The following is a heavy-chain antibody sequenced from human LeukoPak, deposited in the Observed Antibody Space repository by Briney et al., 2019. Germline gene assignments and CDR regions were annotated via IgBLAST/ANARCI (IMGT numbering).Heavy chain of an antibody. D-gene: IGHD6-13*01. CDR1: GFIFSNYN. Sequence: PGGSLRLSCAASGFIFSNYNMNWVRQAPGKGLEWVSFMSISGSYIYYADSVKGRFIISRDNAKNSLYLQMNSLRLEDTAMYYCARDPRGGSTWYGALGWFDPWGQGTLVTVSS. CDR2: MSISGSYI. V-gene: IGHV3-21*01. CDR3: ARDPRGGSTWYGALGWFDP. J-gene: IGHJ5*02.